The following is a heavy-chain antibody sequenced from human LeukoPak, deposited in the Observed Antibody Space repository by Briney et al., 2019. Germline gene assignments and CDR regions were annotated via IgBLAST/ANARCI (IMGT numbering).Heavy chain of an antibody. CDR1: GGSISSYY. CDR2: IYTSGST. D-gene: IGHD1-26*01. V-gene: IGHV4-4*07. J-gene: IGHJ6*03. CDR3: ARVVGATTNYYYYYMDV. Sequence: PSETLSLTCTVSGGSISSYYWSWIRQPAWKGLEWIGRIYTSGSTNYNPSLKSRVTMSVDTSKNQFSLKLSSVTAADTAVYYCARVVGATTNYYYYYMDVWGKGTTVTVSS.